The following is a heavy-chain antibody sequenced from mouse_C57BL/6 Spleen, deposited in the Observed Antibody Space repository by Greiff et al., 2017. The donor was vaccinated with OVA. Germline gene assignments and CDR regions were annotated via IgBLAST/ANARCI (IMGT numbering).Heavy chain of an antibody. J-gene: IGHJ4*01. Sequence: VKLEESDAELVKPGASVKISCKVSGYTFTDHTIHWMKQRPEQGLEWIGYIYPRDGSTKYNEKFKGKATLTADKSSSTAYMQLNSLTSEDSAVYCCAIAYYSNYNYAMDYWGQGTSVTVSS. CDR3: AIAYYSNYNYAMDY. V-gene: IGHV1-78*01. D-gene: IGHD2-5*01. CDR1: GYTFTDHT. CDR2: IYPRDGST.